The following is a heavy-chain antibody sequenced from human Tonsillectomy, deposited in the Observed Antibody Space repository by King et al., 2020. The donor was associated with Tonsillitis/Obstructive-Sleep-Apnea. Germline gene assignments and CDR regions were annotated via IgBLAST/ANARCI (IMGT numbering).Heavy chain of an antibody. J-gene: IGHJ4*02. D-gene: IGHD6-19*01. CDR2: ISASAGST. V-gene: IGHV3-64*04. Sequence: VQLVESGGDLVQPGGSLRLSCSASGFTFSGFTMHWVRQAPGKGLEYVSAISASAGSTYSADSLMGRFLISRDNSKNTLYLQMNSLRAEDTAIYYCARITSYSSGWYEGHFDYWGQGTLVTVSS. CDR3: ARITSYSSGWYEGHFDY. CDR1: GFTFSGFT.